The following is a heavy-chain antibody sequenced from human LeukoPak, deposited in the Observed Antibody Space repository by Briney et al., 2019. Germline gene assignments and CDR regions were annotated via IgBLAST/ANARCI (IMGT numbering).Heavy chain of an antibody. J-gene: IGHJ4*02. V-gene: IGHV1-69*06. CDR3: AREHDFWSGYYPN. D-gene: IGHD3-3*01. Sequence: SVKVSCKASGGTFSSNAISWVRQAPGQGLEWMGGIIPIFGTANYAQKFQGRVTITADKSTSTAYMELSSLRSEDTAVYYCAREHDFWSGYYPNWGQGTLVTVST. CDR2: IIPIFGTA. CDR1: GGTFSSNA.